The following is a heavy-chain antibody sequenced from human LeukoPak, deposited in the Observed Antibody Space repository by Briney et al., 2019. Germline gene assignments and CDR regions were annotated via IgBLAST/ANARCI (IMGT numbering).Heavy chain of an antibody. D-gene: IGHD3-9*01. J-gene: IGHJ3*01. CDR3: ARAPYFDWLSASDV. CDR1: GGSISSGNHY. Sequence: SETLSLTCSVSGGSISSGNHYWSWIRQPAGKGLAWIGRTSTRGTTNYNPSLMGRVTISIDKSKNHFFFSLTSVTAADTAVYYCARAPYFDWLSASDVWGEGTMVTVSS. V-gene: IGHV4-61*02. CDR2: TSTRGTT.